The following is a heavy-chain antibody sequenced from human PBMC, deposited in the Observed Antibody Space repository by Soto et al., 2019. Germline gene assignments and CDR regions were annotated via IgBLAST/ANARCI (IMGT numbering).Heavy chain of an antibody. Sequence: ASVKVSCKASGCTFSRSAFSWLRQAPGQGLEWMGWISVYSGITEYAQKFKDRAMMTTDTSTSTAYMELRSLGSDDTAVYYCTRDLSWSKSNGKWQTKEGNYGMDVWGQGTTVTVSS. CDR1: GCTFSRSA. D-gene: IGHD2-8*01. V-gene: IGHV1-18*01. CDR2: ISVYSGIT. CDR3: TRDLSWSKSNGKWQTKEGNYGMDV. J-gene: IGHJ6*02.